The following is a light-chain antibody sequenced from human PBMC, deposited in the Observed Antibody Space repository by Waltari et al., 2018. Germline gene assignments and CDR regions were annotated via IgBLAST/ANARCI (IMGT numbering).Light chain of an antibody. CDR2: DAS. Sequence: EVVLTHSPGTLSLSPGDRATLSCRASQSVSNFLAWYQQKPGQAPRLLIYDASNRATGIPDRISGSGSGTDFTLTISRLEPEDFAVYYCQQYYETPVSFGQGTKMEIK. V-gene: IGKV3-20*01. CDR3: QQYYETPVS. J-gene: IGKJ2*03. CDR1: QSVSNF.